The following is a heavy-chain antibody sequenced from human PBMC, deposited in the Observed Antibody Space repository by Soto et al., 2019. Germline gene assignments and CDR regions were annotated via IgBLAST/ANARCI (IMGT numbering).Heavy chain of an antibody. CDR1: GFTFSSYW. D-gene: IGHD4-17*01. Sequence: LRLSCAASGFTFSSYWMHWVRQAPGKGLVWVSRINSDGSSTSYADSVKGRFTTSRDNAKNTLYLQMNRLRAEDTAVYYCARDKAPRRGNYYYYGMDAWGQSTTVTVSS. V-gene: IGHV3-74*01. CDR2: INSDGSST. CDR3: ARDKAPRRGNYYYYGMDA. J-gene: IGHJ6*02.